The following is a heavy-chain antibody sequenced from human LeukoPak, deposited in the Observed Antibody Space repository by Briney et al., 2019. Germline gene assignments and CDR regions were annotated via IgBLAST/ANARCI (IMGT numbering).Heavy chain of an antibody. J-gene: IGHJ6*03. CDR2: IYYSGST. CDR1: GGSISSYY. CDR3: ARGGTAAGTFRYYYYYYMDV. V-gene: IGHV4-59*12. D-gene: IGHD6-13*01. Sequence: SETLSLTCTVSGGSISSYYWSWIRQPPGKGLEWIGYIYYSGSTNYNPSLKSRVTISVDTSKNQFSLKLSSVTAADTAVYYCARGGTAAGTFRYYYYYYMDVWGKGTTVTISS.